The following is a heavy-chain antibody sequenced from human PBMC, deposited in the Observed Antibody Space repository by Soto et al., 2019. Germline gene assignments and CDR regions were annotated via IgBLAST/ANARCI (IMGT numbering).Heavy chain of an antibody. J-gene: IGHJ3*02. Sequence: ASVKVYCTASGYTFTSYGISLVRQAPGQGLEWMGWISAYNGNTNYAQKLQGRVTMTTVTSTSTAYMELRSLRSDDTAVYFCARDEVAPAGLAFDIWRQGTMVTVSS. D-gene: IGHD2-2*01. CDR2: ISAYNGNT. CDR3: ARDEVAPAGLAFDI. V-gene: IGHV1-18*01. CDR1: GYTFTSYG.